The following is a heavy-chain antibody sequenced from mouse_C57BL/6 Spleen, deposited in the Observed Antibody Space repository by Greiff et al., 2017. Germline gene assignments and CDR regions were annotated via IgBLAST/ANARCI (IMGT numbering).Heavy chain of an antibody. CDR2: IDPSDSYT. CDR1: GYTFTSYW. D-gene: IGHD2-5*01. V-gene: IGHV1-69*01. CDR3: ASAYYSNPAWFAY. Sequence: QVQLKQPGAELVMPGASVKLSCKASGYTFTSYWMHWVKQRPGQGLEWIGEIDPSDSYTNYNQKFKGKSTLTVDKSSSTAYMQLSSLTSEDSAVYYCASAYYSNPAWFAYWGQGTLVTVSA. J-gene: IGHJ3*01.